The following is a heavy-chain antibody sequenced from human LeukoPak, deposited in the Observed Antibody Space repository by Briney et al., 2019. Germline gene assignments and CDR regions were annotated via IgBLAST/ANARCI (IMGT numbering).Heavy chain of an antibody. CDR3: IRGDDFWSGYYKYY. CDR1: GFTFSGSA. V-gene: IGHV3-73*01. J-gene: IGHJ4*02. Sequence: PGGSLRLSCAASGFTFSGSAMHWVRQASGKGLEWVGRIRSKANSYATAYAASVKGRFTISRDDSKNTAYLQMNSLKTEDTAVYYCIRGDDFWSGYYKYYWGQGTLVTVSS. CDR2: IRSKANSYAT. D-gene: IGHD3-3*01.